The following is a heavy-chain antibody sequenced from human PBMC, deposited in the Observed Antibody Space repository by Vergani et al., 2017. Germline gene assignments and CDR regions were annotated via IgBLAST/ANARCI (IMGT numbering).Heavy chain of an antibody. CDR2: IYYDGSKK. D-gene: IGHD2-21*01. V-gene: IGHV3-33*01. CDR1: GFTFSTYA. Sequence: QVQLVESGGGVVQPGTSLRLSCTSSGFTFSTYAMHWVRQAPGKGLEWVAIIYYDGSKKYYADSVKGRFTISRDNSRNTLDLLMSSLRAEDTAIYYCVREGSYCGSTTCRNPSYVYYYHIDVWGEGTTVTVSS. CDR3: VREGSYCGSTTCRNPSYVYYYHIDV. J-gene: IGHJ6*03.